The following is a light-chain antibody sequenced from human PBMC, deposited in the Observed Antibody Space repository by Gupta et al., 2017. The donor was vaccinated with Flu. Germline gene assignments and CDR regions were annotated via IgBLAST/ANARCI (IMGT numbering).Light chain of an antibody. CDR1: SCEFGSYNL. CDR2: EVS. Sequence: TSCEFGSYNLVAWYQQPPGTAPKLMIYEVSNRPSGVPDRFSGSKSGNTASLTISGLQAEDEADYYCSSYTTSSTVIFGGGTKVTVL. J-gene: IGLJ2*01. V-gene: IGLV2-18*02. CDR3: SSYTTSSTVI.